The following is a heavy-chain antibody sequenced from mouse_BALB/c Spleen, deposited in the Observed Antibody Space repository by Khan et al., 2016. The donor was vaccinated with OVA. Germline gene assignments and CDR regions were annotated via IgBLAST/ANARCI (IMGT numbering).Heavy chain of an antibody. CDR2: INTYTGEP. CDR3: ARFHGGY. V-gene: IGHV9-3-1*01. CDR1: GYTFTDYV. Sequence: QIQLVQSGPDLKKPGETVKISCKASGYTFTDYVMNWVKQAPGKGLKWMGWINTYTGEPTYADDFKGRFAFPLETSASTAYLQINSVKKEDTATYFCARFHGGYWGQGTTLTVSS. J-gene: IGHJ2*01.